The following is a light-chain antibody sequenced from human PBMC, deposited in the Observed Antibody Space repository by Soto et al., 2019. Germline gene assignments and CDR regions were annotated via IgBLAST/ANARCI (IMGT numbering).Light chain of an antibody. J-gene: IGLJ2*01. CDR2: STN. CDR3: VLYLPSGIWV. Sequence: QTVVTQEPSFSVSPGGTVTLTCGLSSGSVSTSYYPSWYQQTPGQAPRTLIYSTNTRSSGVPDRFSGSILGNKAALTITGAQADDESDYYCVLYLPSGIWVFGGGTSSPS. CDR1: SGSVSTSYY. V-gene: IGLV8-61*01.